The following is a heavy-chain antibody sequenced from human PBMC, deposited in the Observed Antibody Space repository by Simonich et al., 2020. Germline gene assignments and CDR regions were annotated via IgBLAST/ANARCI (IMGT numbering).Heavy chain of an antibody. Sequence: QVQLVQSGAEVKKPGASVKVSCKASGYTFTGYYMHWVRQAPGQGLEWMGLINPNSGGTNYARKLQGRVTRTRDTSSSTAYMERSRLISDDTAVYYCARGTYGFAGTTRPNTENWFDPWGQGTLVTVSS. V-gene: IGHV1-2*02. J-gene: IGHJ5*02. CDR3: ARGTYGFAGTTRPNTENWFDP. D-gene: IGHD1-7*01. CDR1: GYTFTGYY. CDR2: INPNSGGT.